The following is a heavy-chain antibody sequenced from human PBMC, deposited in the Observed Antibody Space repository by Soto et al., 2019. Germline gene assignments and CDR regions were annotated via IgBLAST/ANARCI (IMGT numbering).Heavy chain of an antibody. CDR1: GDTFSSYG. D-gene: IGHD1-1*01. Sequence: QVQLVQTGTEVKKPGSSVKVSCRASGDTFSSYGVSWVRQAPGQGLAWMGGINSISETSNYAQNFQGRLTITTDESKSTVFVELTSLKSEGTAVYFCASPGEKRGGTWFVPWGQGPLVIVSS. V-gene: IGHV1-69*01. CDR2: INSISETS. J-gene: IGHJ5*02. CDR3: ASPGEKRGGTWFVP.